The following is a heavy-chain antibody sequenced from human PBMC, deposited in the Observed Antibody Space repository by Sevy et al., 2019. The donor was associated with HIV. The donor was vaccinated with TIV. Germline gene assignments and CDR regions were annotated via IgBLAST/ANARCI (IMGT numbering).Heavy chain of an antibody. CDR2: IYYSGST. CDR3: ARQYYDFWGGYHGNYYYYLDV. CDR1: GGSISSSSYY. V-gene: IGHV4-39*01. D-gene: IGHD3-3*01. J-gene: IGHJ6*03. Sequence: SETLSLTCTVSGGSISSSSYYWGWIRQPPGKGLEWIGSIYYSGSTYYNPSLKSRFTISVDTSKNQFSLKLSSVTAADTAVYYCARQYYDFWGGYHGNYYYYLDVWGKGTTVTVSS.